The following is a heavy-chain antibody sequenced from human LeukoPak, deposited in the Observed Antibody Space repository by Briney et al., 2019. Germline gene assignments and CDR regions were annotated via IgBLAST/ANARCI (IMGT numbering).Heavy chain of an antibody. J-gene: IGHJ4*02. D-gene: IGHD6-25*01. Sequence: TETLSLTCTVSGDSLNSYYWTWIRQPPGEGLQWIGYIFYSGSSNYNASLRSRVAISVDTSKNQFSLKLTSVTAADTAVYYCAGRAARFFDYWGQGILVTVSS. CDR1: GDSLNSYY. CDR3: AGRAARFFDY. V-gene: IGHV4-59*01. CDR2: IFYSGSS.